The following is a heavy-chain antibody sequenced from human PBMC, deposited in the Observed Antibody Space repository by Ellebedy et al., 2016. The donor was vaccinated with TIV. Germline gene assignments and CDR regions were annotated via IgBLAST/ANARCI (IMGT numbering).Heavy chain of an antibody. CDR2: FSASRGGTT. J-gene: IGHJ4*02. Sequence: GESLKISCTASGFSVDNYALNWVRQSPGTGLEWVAVFSASRGGTTYYADSVKGRFTTSREDSKDTVYLDINSLRVEDTAVYYCAKDQGLVPRGIFDGWGQGTLVTVSS. V-gene: IGHV3-23*01. D-gene: IGHD2-2*01. CDR1: GFSVDNYA. CDR3: AKDQGLVPRGIFDG.